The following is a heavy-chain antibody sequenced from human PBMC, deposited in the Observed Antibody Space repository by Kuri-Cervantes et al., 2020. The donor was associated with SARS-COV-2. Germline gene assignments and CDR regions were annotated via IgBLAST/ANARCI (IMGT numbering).Heavy chain of an antibody. CDR2: INPNSGVT. CDR3: ARVRIVVVIDAFDI. J-gene: IGHJ3*02. CDR1: GYTFNIYD. D-gene: IGHD3-22*01. V-gene: IGHV1-8*02. Sequence: ASVKVSCKASGYTFNIYDINWVRQAPGQGLEWMGWINPNSGVTGYAQKFQGRVIMTRDTSRSTAYMELSSLRSDDTAVYYCARVRIVVVIDAFDIWGQGTMVTVSS.